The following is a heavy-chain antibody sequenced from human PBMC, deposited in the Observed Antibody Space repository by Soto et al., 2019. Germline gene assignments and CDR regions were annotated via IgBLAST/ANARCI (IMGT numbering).Heavy chain of an antibody. V-gene: IGHV1-24*01. J-gene: IGHJ6*02. CDR1: GYNTIDLS. CDR2: FDPESGEA. Sequence: ASVKVTCKVSGYNTIDLSMHWLRQAAGKGLEWMARFDPESGEAIYAQKFQGRVTMSEDTSTDTAYMELSNLRSEDTAVYYCATYHLWLGDYYYGMDVLGQGTTVAVSS. CDR3: ATYHLWLGDYYYGMDV. D-gene: IGHD6-19*01.